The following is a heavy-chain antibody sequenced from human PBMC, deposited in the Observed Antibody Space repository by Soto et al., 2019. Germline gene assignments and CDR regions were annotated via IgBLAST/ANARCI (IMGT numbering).Heavy chain of an antibody. CDR3: ARANQIAGSGSYWY. CDR2: IIPIFGTA. J-gene: IGHJ4*02. D-gene: IGHD3-10*01. Sequence: GASVKVSCKASGGTFSSYAISWVRQAPGQGLEWMGGIIPIFGTANYAQKFQGRVTITADESTSTAYMELSSLRSEDTAVYYCARANQIAGSGSYWYWGQGTLVTVSS. CDR1: GGTFSSYA. V-gene: IGHV1-69*13.